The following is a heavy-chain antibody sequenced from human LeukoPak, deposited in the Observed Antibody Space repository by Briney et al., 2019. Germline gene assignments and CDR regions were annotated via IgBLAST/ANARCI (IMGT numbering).Heavy chain of an antibody. CDR3: ARSPIVVVAANNWFDP. V-gene: IGHV1-2*02. CDR2: INPNSGGT. J-gene: IGHJ5*02. Sequence: ASVKVSCKASNYTFTSYGISWVRQAPGQGLEWMGWINPNSGGTNYAQKFQGRVTMTRDTSISTAYMELSRLRSDDTAVYYCARSPIVVVAANNWFDPWGQGTLVTVSS. CDR1: NYTFTSYG. D-gene: IGHD2-15*01.